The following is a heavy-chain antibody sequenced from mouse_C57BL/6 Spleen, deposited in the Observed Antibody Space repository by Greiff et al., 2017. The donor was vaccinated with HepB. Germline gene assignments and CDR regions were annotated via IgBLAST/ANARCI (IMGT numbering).Heavy chain of an antibody. D-gene: IGHD1-1*01. Sequence: QVQLQQSGPELVKPGASVKISCKASGYSFSSSWMNWVKQRPGKGLEWIGRIYPGDGDTNYNGKFKGKATLTADKSSSTAYMQLSSLTSEDSAVYVCARDYGSSDFYAMDYWGQGTSVTVSS. CDR1: GYSFSSSW. J-gene: IGHJ4*01. CDR3: ARDYGSSDFYAMDY. V-gene: IGHV1-82*01. CDR2: IYPGDGDT.